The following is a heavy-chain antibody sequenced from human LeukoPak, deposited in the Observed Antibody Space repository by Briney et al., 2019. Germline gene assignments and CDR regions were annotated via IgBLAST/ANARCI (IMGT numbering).Heavy chain of an antibody. CDR3: ARDSRVASTSGLNC. V-gene: IGHV1-69*13. CDR2: ITPIFGAA. CDR1: GYTFTSYG. D-gene: IGHD4-23*01. Sequence: SVKVSCKASGYTFTSYGISWVRQAPGQGLEWMGEITPIFGAANYAQTFQGRVTITADESTSTVFMELSSLRSDDTAFYYCARDSRVASTSGLNCWGQGTLVTVSS. J-gene: IGHJ4*02.